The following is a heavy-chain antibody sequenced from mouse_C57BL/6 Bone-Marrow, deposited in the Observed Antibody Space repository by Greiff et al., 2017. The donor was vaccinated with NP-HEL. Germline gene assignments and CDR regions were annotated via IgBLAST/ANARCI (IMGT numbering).Heavy chain of an antibody. J-gene: IGHJ4*01. D-gene: IGHD4-1*02. V-gene: IGHV1-7*01. Sequence: VQLQQSGAELAKPGASVKLSCKASGYTFTSYWMHWVKQRPGQGLEWIGYINPSSGYTKYNQKFKDKATLTADKSYSTAYMQLSSLRYEDSAVYYCARYRASTGTRAMDYWGQGTSVTVSS. CDR3: ARYRASTGTRAMDY. CDR2: INPSSGYT. CDR1: GYTFTSYW.